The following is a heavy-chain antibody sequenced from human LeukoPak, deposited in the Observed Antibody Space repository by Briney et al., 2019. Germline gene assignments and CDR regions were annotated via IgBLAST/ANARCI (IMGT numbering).Heavy chain of an antibody. J-gene: IGHJ6*02. CDR2: IWYDGSNK. D-gene: IGHD3-10*01. CDR1: GFTFSSYG. CDR3: TTFPPDSGSYASTYYYYYGMDV. Sequence: PGGSLRLSCAASGFTFSSYGMHWVRQAPGKGLEWVAVIWYDGSNKYYADSVKGRFTISRDNSKNTLYLQMNSLKTEDTAVYYCTTFPPDSGSYASTYYYYYGMDVWGQGTTVTVSS. V-gene: IGHV3-33*01.